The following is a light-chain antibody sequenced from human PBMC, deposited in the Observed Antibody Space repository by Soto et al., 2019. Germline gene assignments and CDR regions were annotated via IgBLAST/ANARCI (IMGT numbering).Light chain of an antibody. CDR1: QSISSW. V-gene: IGKV1-5*03. Sequence: DIQMTQSPSTLSASVGDRVTITCRASQSISSWLAWYQQKPGKAPKLLIYKASSLESGVPSRFSGSGPGTEFTPTISSLQPDDFATYYCQQYNSYPLTCGGGTKGDIK. J-gene: IGKJ4*01. CDR3: QQYNSYPLT. CDR2: KAS.